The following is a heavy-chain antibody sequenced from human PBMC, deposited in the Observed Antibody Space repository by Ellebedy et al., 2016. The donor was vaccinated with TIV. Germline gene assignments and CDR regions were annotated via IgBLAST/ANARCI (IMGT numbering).Heavy chain of an antibody. V-gene: IGHV4-59*01. J-gene: IGHJ3*02. CDR3: AGETKAARPFALDI. D-gene: IGHD6-6*01. CDR2: INYDGRR. CDR1: GDSLSSYY. Sequence: MPSETLSLTCLVSGDSLSSYYWSWVRQPPGKGLEWIGYINYDGRRNYNPSLKSRITLSADTSNNQFSLNIYSVTAADTAVYYCAGETKAARPFALDIWGQGTMVTVSS.